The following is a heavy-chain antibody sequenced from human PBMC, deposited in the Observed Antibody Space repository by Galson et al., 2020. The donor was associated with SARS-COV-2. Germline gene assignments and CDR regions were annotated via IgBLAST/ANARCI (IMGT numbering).Heavy chain of an antibody. CDR2: IYYSGST. V-gene: IGHV4-31*03. CDR3: ARARSLYYYDSTPHGAFDY. CDR1: GGSISSGGYY. J-gene: IGHJ4*02. D-gene: IGHD3-22*01. Sequence: SETLSLTCTVSGGSISSGGYYWSWIRQHPGKGLEWIGSIYYSGSTYYNPSLKSRVTISVDTSKNQFSLKLSSVTAADTAVYYCARARSLYYYDSTPHGAFDYWGQGTLVTVSS.